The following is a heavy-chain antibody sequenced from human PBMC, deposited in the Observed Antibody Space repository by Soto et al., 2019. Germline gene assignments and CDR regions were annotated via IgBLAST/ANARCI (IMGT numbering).Heavy chain of an antibody. D-gene: IGHD3-10*01. CDR1: GYIFANYA. V-gene: IGHV1-3*01. CDR3: ARVVKHFTGSGGTWFDP. Sequence: ASVKVSCKASGYIFANYAMQWVRQAPGQGLEWMGYINPGNGNTKYSQKFQGRLTIFRDTSANTVYMELSSLTSKDTAIYYCARVVKHFTGSGGTWFDPWGPGTLVTVYS. J-gene: IGHJ5*02. CDR2: INPGNGNT.